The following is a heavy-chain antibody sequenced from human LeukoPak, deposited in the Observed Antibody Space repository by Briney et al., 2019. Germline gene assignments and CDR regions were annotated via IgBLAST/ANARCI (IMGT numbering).Heavy chain of an antibody. CDR1: GFSFNTCA. CDR3: AKDGPAYYDILTGYYLFDY. J-gene: IGHJ4*02. Sequence: GGSLRLSCAASGFSFNTCAMSWVRQAPGKGLEWVSTISGGGRSTDYADSVRGQFTISRDNSKNTLYLQMNSLRAEDTAVYYCAKDGPAYYDILTGYYLFDYWGQGTLVTVSS. CDR2: ISGGGRST. D-gene: IGHD3-9*01. V-gene: IGHV3-23*01.